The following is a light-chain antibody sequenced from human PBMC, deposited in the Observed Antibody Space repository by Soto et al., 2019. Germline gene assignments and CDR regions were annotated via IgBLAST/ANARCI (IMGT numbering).Light chain of an antibody. V-gene: IGLV1-44*01. CDR2: TNN. CDR1: SSNIGTNT. CDR3: ATWDDSLNAVV. J-gene: IGLJ2*01. Sequence: QSVLTQAPSASGTPGQRVTISCSGSSSNIGTNTVNWCQQLPGTAPKLLIYTNNRRPSGVPDRFSGSKSGTSASLAISGLQSGDEADYWCATWDDSLNAVVFGGGTKLTVL.